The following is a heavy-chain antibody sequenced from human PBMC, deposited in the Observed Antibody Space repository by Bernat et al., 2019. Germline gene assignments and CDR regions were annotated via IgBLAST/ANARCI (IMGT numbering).Heavy chain of an antibody. J-gene: IGHJ4*02. CDR1: GGSISSGGYS. V-gene: IGHV4-30-2*01. CDR2: IYHSGST. Sequence: QLQLQESGSGLVKPSQTLSLTCAVSGGSISSGGYSWSWIRQPPGKGLEWIGYIYHSGSTYYNPSLKSRVTISVDRSKNQFSLKLSSVTAADTAVYYCARVKGPYYDSGGYPDYWGQGTLVTVSS. CDR3: ARVKGPYYDSGGYPDY. D-gene: IGHD3-22*01.